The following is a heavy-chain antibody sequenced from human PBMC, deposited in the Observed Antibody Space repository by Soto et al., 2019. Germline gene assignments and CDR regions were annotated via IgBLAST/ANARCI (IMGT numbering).Heavy chain of an antibody. V-gene: IGHV4-39*01. CDR3: ARAVVVVAATRYFDY. CDR2: IYYSGST. D-gene: IGHD2-15*01. CDR1: GGSISSSSYY. J-gene: IGHJ4*02. Sequence: SETLSLTCTVSGGSISSSSYYWGWIRQPPGKGLEWIGSIYYSGSTYYNPSLKSRVTISVDTSKNQFSLKLSSVTAADTAVYYCARAVVVVAATRYFDYWGQGTLVTVSS.